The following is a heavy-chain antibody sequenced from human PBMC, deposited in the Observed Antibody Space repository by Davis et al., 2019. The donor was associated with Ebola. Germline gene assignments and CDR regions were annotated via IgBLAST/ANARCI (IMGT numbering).Heavy chain of an antibody. J-gene: IGHJ4*02. CDR3: VREWGTPHRFFDY. CDR2: ISLSGDTV. Sequence: GGSLRLSCAASGFTFSSDEMNWVRQAPGGGLEWVSFISLSGDTVYYADSVKGRFTVSRDNAKNSLYLQMNSLRAEDTAIYYCVREWGTPHRFFDYWGQGTLVTVSS. D-gene: IGHD3-16*01. CDR1: GFTFSSDE. V-gene: IGHV3-48*03.